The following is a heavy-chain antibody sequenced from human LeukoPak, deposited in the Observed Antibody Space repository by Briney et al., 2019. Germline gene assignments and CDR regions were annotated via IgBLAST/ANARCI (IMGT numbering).Heavy chain of an antibody. CDR3: ARDGLRPISIAATGGFYYYYYMDV. V-gene: IGHV1-2*05. D-gene: IGHD6-13*01. Sequence: ASVKVSCKASGYTFTGYYMHWVRQAPGQGLEWMGRINPNSGGTNYAQKFQGRVTMTRDTSISTAYRELSRLRSDDTDVYYCARDGLRPISIAATGGFYYYYYMDVWGKGTTVTVSS. CDR2: INPNSGGT. J-gene: IGHJ6*03. CDR1: GYTFTGYY.